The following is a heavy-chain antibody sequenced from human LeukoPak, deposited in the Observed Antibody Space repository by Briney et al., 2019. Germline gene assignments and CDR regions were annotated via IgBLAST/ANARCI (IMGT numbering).Heavy chain of an antibody. V-gene: IGHV3-23*01. Sequence: GGSLRLSCAASGFTISSYAMSWVRQAPGKGLEWVSGISDSGGNTYYADSVKGRFTISRDNSKNTLYLQMNSLRAEDTAVYYCAKDGGGGDVGFDYWGQGTLVTVPS. J-gene: IGHJ4*02. CDR3: AKDGGGGDVGFDY. CDR2: ISDSGGNT. CDR1: GFTISSYA. D-gene: IGHD2-21*02.